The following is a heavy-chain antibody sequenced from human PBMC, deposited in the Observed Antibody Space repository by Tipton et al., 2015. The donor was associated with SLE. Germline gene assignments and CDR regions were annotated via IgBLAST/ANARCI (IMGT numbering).Heavy chain of an antibody. D-gene: IGHD4-11*01. CDR1: GYSFTDYW. J-gene: IGHJ4*02. V-gene: IGHV5-51*01. CDR2: IYPGDSDA. CDR3: ARGPTSISNPYYFDH. Sequence: QLVQSGAEMKKPGESLKISCKGSGYSFTDYWFGWVRQMPGKGLEWMGIIYPGDSDARYSPSFQGQVTISADRSINTAYLQWSSLKASDTAMYFCARGPTSISNPYYFDHWGQGTLVTVSS.